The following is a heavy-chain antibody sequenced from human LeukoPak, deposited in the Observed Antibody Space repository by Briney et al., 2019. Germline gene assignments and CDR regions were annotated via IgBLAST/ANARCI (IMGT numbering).Heavy chain of an antibody. Sequence: GRSLRLSCVASGFTFNRHGMHWVRQAPGKGLEWVGIIWYDGSKIYYGDSVKGRFTISRDNSKNTIYLQMNSLRAEDTALYCCARELGYYFDYWGQGTLVTVSS. J-gene: IGHJ4*02. CDR1: GFTFNRHG. CDR2: IWYDGSKI. D-gene: IGHD3-10*01. V-gene: IGHV3-33*01. CDR3: ARELGYYFDY.